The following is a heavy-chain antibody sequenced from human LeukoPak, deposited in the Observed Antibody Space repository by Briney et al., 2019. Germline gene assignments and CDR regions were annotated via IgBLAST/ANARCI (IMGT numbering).Heavy chain of an antibody. CDR3: ARHPLVVPAAERSNFDY. Sequence: PSETLSLTCAVSGGSISSSNWWSWVRQPPGKGLEWIGEIYQSGNTYYNPSLKSRVTISVDTSKNRFSLKLSSVTAADTAVYYCARHPLVVPAAERSNFDYWCQGTLVTVSS. V-gene: IGHV4-4*02. D-gene: IGHD2-2*01. J-gene: IGHJ4*02. CDR1: GGSISSSNW. CDR2: IYQSGNT.